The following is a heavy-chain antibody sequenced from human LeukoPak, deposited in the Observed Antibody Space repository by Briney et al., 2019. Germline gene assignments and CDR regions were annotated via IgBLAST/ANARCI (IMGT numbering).Heavy chain of an antibody. CDR1: GGSISSYY. CDR2: IYYSGST. Sequence: SETLSLTCTVSGGSISSYYWSWIRRPPGKGLEWIGYIYYSGSTNYNPSLKSRVTISVETSKNQFSLKLSSVTAADTAVYYCARHFLWFGELMAFDYWGQGTLVTVSS. D-gene: IGHD3-10*01. V-gene: IGHV4-59*08. CDR3: ARHFLWFGELMAFDY. J-gene: IGHJ4*02.